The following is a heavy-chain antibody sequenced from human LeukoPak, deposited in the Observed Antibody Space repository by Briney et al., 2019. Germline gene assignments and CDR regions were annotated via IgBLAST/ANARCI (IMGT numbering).Heavy chain of an antibody. CDR3: ARELGTSWFDP. CDR1: GGTFSSYA. V-gene: IGHV1-69*05. J-gene: IGHJ5*02. D-gene: IGHD1-1*01. CDR2: IVPIFGTA. Sequence: SVKVSCKASGGTFSSYAISWVRQAPGQGLEWMGGIVPIFGTANYAQKLQGRVTMTTDTSTSTAYMELRSLRSDDTAVYYCARELGTSWFDPWGQGTLVTVSS.